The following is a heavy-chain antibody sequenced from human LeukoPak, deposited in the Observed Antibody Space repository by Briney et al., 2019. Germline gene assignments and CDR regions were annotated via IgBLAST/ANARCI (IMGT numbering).Heavy chain of an antibody. Sequence: SQTLSLTCTVSGGSISSGGYYWSWIRQHPGKGLEWIGYIYYSGSTYYNPSLKSRVTISVDTSKNQFPLKLSSVTAADTAVYYCARDRAVVVAATHYGMDVWGQGTTVTVSS. CDR3: ARDRAVVVAATHYGMDV. CDR2: IYYSGST. J-gene: IGHJ6*02. D-gene: IGHD2-15*01. V-gene: IGHV4-31*03. CDR1: GGSISSGGYY.